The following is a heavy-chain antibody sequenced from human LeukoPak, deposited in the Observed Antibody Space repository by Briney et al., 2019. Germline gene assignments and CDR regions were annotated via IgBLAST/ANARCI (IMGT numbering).Heavy chain of an antibody. J-gene: IGHJ4*02. CDR1: GDSISSYY. CDR3: ARGTLDSSGYPRDY. CDR2: IYYSGST. Sequence: SETLSLTCTVSGDSISSYYWTWIRQPPGKGLEWIGYIYYSGSTNYNPSLNSRVTMSVDTSKNQISLKLSSVTAADTAVYYCARGTLDSSGYPRDYWGQGTLVTVSS. V-gene: IGHV4-59*01. D-gene: IGHD3-22*01.